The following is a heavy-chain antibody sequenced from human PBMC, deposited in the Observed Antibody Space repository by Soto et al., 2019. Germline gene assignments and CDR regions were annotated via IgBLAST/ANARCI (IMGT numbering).Heavy chain of an antibody. CDR3: AREYDFWSGYSYYYYGMDV. D-gene: IGHD3-3*01. Sequence: PSQTLSLTCVISGDSVSSNSAAWNWIRQSPSRGLEWLGRTYYRSKWYNDYAVSVKSRITINPDTSKNQFSLQQNSVTPEDTAVYYCAREYDFWSGYSYYYYGMDVWGQGTTVTVSS. V-gene: IGHV6-1*01. J-gene: IGHJ6*02. CDR1: GDSVSSNSAA. CDR2: TYYRSKWYN.